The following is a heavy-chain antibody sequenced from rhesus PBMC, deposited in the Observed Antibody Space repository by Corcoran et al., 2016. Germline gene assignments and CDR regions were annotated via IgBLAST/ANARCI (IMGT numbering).Heavy chain of an antibody. V-gene: IGHV3-115*02. CDR1: GFTFRGHE. Sequence: EVQLAESGGGLVQPGGSRRLSCAASGFTFRGHELHWGRQAPGRGLESVSVIVGDSSYTHYPDSVKGRFFISIDNAKNSLSLQMNSLRAEDTAVYYCARHGGVGGLRYFDYWGQGVLVTVSS. J-gene: IGHJ4*01. CDR3: ARHGGVGGLRYFDY. D-gene: IGHD4-29*01. CDR2: IVGDSSYT.